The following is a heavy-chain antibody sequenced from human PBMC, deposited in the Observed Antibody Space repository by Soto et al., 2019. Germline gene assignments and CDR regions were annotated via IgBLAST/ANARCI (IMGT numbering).Heavy chain of an antibody. CDR1: GYTFSSFD. Sequence: EVQLWESGGGLVQPGGSLRLSCAVSGYTFSSFDMSWVRQAPGKGLEWVSTISGSGGGTNYADSVKGRFTISRDISTYTVYLQMNSLRDEDTAVYYCAHRTGFDYWGQGALVTVSS. J-gene: IGHJ4*02. CDR3: AHRTGFDY. V-gene: IGHV3-23*01. CDR2: ISGSGGGT.